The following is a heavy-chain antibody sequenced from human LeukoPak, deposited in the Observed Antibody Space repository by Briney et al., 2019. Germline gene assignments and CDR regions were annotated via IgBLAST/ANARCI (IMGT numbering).Heavy chain of an antibody. J-gene: IGHJ4*02. CDR1: AFTFSDYS. CDR3: ARDRIKSGSYYFDY. CDR2: ISGRSSTI. D-gene: IGHD1-26*01. Sequence: PGGSLRLSYAASAFTFSDYSMNWVRQAPGKGLEWVLYISGRSSTIYYADSVKGRFTISRDNAKNSMYLQMNSLRAEDTAVYYCARDRIKSGSYYFDYWGQGTLVTVSS. V-gene: IGHV3-48*01.